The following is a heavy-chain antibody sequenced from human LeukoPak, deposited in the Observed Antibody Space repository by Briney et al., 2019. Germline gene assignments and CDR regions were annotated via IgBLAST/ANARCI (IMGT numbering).Heavy chain of an antibody. CDR2: ISSSGSYI. CDR1: GFTFSSYS. CDR3: ARVKVGASDY. Sequence: GGSLRLSCAPSGFTFSSYSMNWVRQAPGKGLEWVSSISSSGSYINYADSVKGRFTISRDNAKNSLYLQMNSLRVEDTAVYYCARVKVGASDYWGQGTLVTVSS. J-gene: IGHJ4*02. D-gene: IGHD1-26*01. V-gene: IGHV3-21*01.